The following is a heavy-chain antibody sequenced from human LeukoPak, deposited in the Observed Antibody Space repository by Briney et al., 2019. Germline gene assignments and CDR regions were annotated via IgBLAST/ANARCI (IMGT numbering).Heavy chain of an antibody. J-gene: IGHJ6*03. D-gene: IGHD6-6*01. Sequence: ASVKVSCKASGYTFTGYYMHWVRQAPGQGLEWMGWINPNSGGTNYAQKFQGRVTMTRDTSINTAYMELSRLRSDDTAVYYCARDLSLAIEYSSSNYMDVWGKGTTVTVSS. V-gene: IGHV1-2*02. CDR2: INPNSGGT. CDR1: GYTFTGYY. CDR3: ARDLSLAIEYSSSNYMDV.